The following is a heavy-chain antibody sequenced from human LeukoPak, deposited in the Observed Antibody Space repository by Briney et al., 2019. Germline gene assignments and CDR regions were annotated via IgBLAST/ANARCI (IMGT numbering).Heavy chain of an antibody. CDR3: ARMGLWFGELSTYYYYGMDV. CDR1: GGSISSYY. J-gene: IGHJ6*04. CDR2: IYYSGST. V-gene: IGHV4-59*01. Sequence: SETLSLTCTVSGGSISSYYWSWIRQPTGKGLEWIGYIYYSGSTNYNPSLKSRVTISVDTSKNQFSLKLSSVTAADTAVYYCARMGLWFGELSTYYYYGMDVWGKGTTVTVSS. D-gene: IGHD3-10*01.